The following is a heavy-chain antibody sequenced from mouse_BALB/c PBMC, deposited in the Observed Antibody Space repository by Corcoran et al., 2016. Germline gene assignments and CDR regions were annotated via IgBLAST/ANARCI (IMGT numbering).Heavy chain of an antibody. CDR1: GFNIKDTY. J-gene: IGHJ4*01. V-gene: IGHV14-3*02. CDR3: ARLLRSFYAMDY. D-gene: IGHD1-1*01. CDR2: IDPANGNT. Sequence: EVQLQQSGAELVKPGASVKLSCTASGFNIKDTYMHWVKQRPEQGLEWIGRIDPANGNTKYDPKFQGKATITADTSSNTAYLQRSSLTSEDTAVYSCARLLRSFYAMDYWGQGTSVTVSS.